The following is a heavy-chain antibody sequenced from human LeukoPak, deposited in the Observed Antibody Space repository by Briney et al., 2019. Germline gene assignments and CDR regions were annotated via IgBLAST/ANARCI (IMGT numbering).Heavy chain of an antibody. D-gene: IGHD3-16*01. Sequence: GGSLRLSCSASGFTFSSHGMNWVRQAPGKGLEWVSGSSSIGGRTYYADSVKGRFTVTRDNSRNTLHLQMNSLRVEDTGVYYCAKDDAWGRFYHWGQGTLVTVSS. V-gene: IGHV3-23*01. J-gene: IGHJ1*01. CDR2: SSSIGGRT. CDR1: GFTFSSHG. CDR3: AKDDAWGRFYH.